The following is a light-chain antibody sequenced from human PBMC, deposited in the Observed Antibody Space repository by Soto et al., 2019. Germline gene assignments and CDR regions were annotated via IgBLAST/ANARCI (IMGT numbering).Light chain of an antibody. Sequence: DIQMTQSPSSLSASVGDRVTITCQASHDINNYLNWYQQKPGNAPSLLIDLASNLETGVPSRFSGSGSGTEFTFTINSLQPEDTATYYCQQYNSLPITFGQGTRLEIK. CDR2: LAS. CDR1: HDINNY. J-gene: IGKJ5*01. CDR3: QQYNSLPIT. V-gene: IGKV1-33*01.